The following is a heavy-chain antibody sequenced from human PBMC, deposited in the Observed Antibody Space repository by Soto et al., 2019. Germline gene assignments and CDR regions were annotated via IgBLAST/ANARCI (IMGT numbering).Heavy chain of an antibody. V-gene: IGHV3-74*01. Sequence: PGGSLRLSCAASGFTFSSYWMHWVRQAPGKGLVWVSRINSDGSSTSYADSVKGRFTISRDNAKNTLYLQMNSLRAEDTAVYYCATAVYYSGYDLVDYWGQGTLVTVSS. CDR3: ATAVYYSGYDLVDY. CDR2: INSDGSST. D-gene: IGHD5-12*01. CDR1: GFTFSSYW. J-gene: IGHJ4*02.